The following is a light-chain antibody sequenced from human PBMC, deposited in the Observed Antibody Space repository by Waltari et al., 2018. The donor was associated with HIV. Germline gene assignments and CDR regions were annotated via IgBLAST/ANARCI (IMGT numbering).Light chain of an antibody. J-gene: IGLJ2*01. CDR2: EVS. V-gene: IGLV2-14*01. CDR3: SSYTSSSTVI. CDR1: SSEVGGYDC. Sequence: QSALTQPAPVSGSPGHCITITCTGTSSEVGGYDCVSWYQQHPDKAPKLMIYEVSNRPSGVSSRFSGSKSGNTASLTISGLQAEDEADYYCSSYTSSSTVIFGGGTKLAVL.